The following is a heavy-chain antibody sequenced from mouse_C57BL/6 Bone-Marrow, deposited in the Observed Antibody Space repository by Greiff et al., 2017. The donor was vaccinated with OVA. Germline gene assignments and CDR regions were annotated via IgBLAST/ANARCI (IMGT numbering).Heavy chain of an antibody. V-gene: IGHV1-18*01. CDR1: GYTFTDYN. Sequence: VQLQQSGPELAKPGASVKIPCKASGYTFTDYNMDWVKQSHGKSLEWIGDINPNNGGTIYNQKFKGKATLTVDKSSSTAYMELRSLTSEDTAVYYCARGGYSDYDGGAWFAYWGQGTLVTVSA. D-gene: IGHD2-4*01. J-gene: IGHJ3*01. CDR2: INPNNGGT. CDR3: ARGGYSDYDGGAWFAY.